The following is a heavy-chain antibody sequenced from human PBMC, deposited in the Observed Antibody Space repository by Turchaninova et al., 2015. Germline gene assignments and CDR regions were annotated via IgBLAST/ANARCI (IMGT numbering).Heavy chain of an antibody. Sequence: PGGCLGAAWVGIGFILSSCSRGWVRRTPGKGMEGISNISNRGTDIHYADSVRGRVTVSRDNAKNSLYLQMNSLRAEDTGVYYCARDIIGALWYWGQGTLVTVSS. J-gene: IGHJ4*02. CDR2: ISNRGTDI. V-gene: IGHV3-48*01. CDR3: ARDIIGALWY. D-gene: IGHD1-26*01. CDR1: GFILSSCS.